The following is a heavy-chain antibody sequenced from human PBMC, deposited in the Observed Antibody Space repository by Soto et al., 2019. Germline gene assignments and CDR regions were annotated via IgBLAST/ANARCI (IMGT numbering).Heavy chain of an antibody. Sequence: ETLSLTCTVSGGSISSYYWSWIRQPPGKGLEWIGYIYYSGSTNYNPSLKSRVTISVDTSKNQFSLKLSSVTAADTAVYYCARDKYGSGSHYYYYYGMDVWGQGTTVTVSS. CDR3: ARDKYGSGSHYYYYYGMDV. J-gene: IGHJ6*02. CDR1: GGSISSYY. V-gene: IGHV4-59*01. D-gene: IGHD3-10*01. CDR2: IYYSGST.